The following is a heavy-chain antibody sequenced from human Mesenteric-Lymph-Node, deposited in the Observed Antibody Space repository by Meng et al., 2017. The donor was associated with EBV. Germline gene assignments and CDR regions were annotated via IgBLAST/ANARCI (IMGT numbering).Heavy chain of an antibody. CDR2: ISTYNGNT. Sequence: QVSMVESGAEVKKPGASVRVSCKASGYTFTSYGISWVRHAPGQGLEWMGWISTYNGNTNYAQKVQGRVTMTRETSTSTAYMELRSLRSDDTAVYYCARGRRDYDSGSYPDFDYWGQGTLVTVSS. D-gene: IGHD3-10*01. J-gene: IGHJ4*02. CDR1: GYTFTSYG. V-gene: IGHV1-18*01. CDR3: ARGRRDYDSGSYPDFDY.